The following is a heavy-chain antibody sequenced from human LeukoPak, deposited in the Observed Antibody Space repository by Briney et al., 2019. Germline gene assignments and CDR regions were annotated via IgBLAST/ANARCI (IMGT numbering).Heavy chain of an antibody. CDR3: ARGSRGSYSYSPFDY. Sequence: PSETLSLTCAVYGGSFSGYYWSWIRQPPGKGLEWIGEINHSGSTNYNPSLKSRVTISVDTSKKQFSLKLSSVTAADTAVYYCARGSRGSYSYSPFDYWGQGTLVTVSS. CDR1: GGSFSGYY. V-gene: IGHV4-34*01. J-gene: IGHJ4*02. D-gene: IGHD1-26*01. CDR2: INHSGST.